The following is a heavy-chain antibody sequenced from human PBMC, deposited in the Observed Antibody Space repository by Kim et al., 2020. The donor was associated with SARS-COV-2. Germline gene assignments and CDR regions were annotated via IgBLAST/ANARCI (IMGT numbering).Heavy chain of an antibody. D-gene: IGHD3-10*01. CDR1: GGSFSDYY. J-gene: IGHJ3*02. CDR3: ARGKRGNMERGAFDI. Sequence: SETLSLTCAVYGGSFSDYYWSWIRQPPGKGLEWIGEINHSGSTNYNPSLKSRVTISVDTSKNQFSLKLSSVTAADTAVYYCARGKRGNMERGAFDIWGQGTMVTVSS. V-gene: IGHV4-34*01. CDR2: INHSGST.